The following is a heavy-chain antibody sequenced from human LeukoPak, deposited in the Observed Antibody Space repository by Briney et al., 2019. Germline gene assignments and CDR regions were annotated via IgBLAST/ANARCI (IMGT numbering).Heavy chain of an antibody. Sequence: GGSLRLSCASSGFIFTNYAMYWVRQPPGKGREWVSAVSGRDDSTYYADSVKGRFTISRDTSKNTLFLQMNSLRAEDTAVYYCAKWGDYDILTGYYDPDYWGQGTLVTVSS. V-gene: IGHV3-23*01. CDR2: VSGRDDST. CDR1: GFIFTNYA. J-gene: IGHJ4*02. CDR3: AKWGDYDILTGYYDPDY. D-gene: IGHD3-9*01.